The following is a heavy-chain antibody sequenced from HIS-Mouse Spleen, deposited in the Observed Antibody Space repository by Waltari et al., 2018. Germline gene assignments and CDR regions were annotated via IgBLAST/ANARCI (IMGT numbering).Heavy chain of an antibody. CDR2: ISSSSSTI. V-gene: IGHV3-48*01. CDR3: ARDLGNWFDP. J-gene: IGHJ5*02. Sequence: EVQLVESGGGLVQPGGSLRLSGAASGFTFSSYSMNWVRQAPGKGLEWVSYISSSSSTIYYADSVKGRFTITRDNAKNSLYLQMNSLRAEDTAVYYCARDLGNWFDPWGQGTLVTVSS. CDR1: GFTFSSYS.